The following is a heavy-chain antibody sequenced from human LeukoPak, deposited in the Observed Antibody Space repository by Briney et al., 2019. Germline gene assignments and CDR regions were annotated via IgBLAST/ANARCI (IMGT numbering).Heavy chain of an antibody. CDR3: VRDRHSSGWWIPAR. V-gene: IGHV4-30-4*08. D-gene: IGHD6-19*01. J-gene: IGHJ4*02. CDR1: GGSISSGDYY. Sequence: PSETLSLTCTVSGGSISSGDYYWSWIRQPPGKGLEWIGYIYYSGSTYYNPSLKSRVTISVDTSKNQFSLKLSSVTAADTAVYYCVRDRHSSGWWIPARWGQGTLVTVSS. CDR2: IYYSGST.